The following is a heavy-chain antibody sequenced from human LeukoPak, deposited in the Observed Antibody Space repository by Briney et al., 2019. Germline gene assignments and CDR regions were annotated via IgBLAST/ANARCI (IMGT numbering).Heavy chain of an antibody. V-gene: IGHV4-4*07. CDR2: FYHSRNT. D-gene: IGHD2-2*01. CDR3: TRGPCASTSCYDLPGYYMDV. CDR1: GDSLTRYF. J-gene: IGHJ6*03. Sequence: SETLSLPCTVPGDSLTRYFWSGMPQPAGKGGEGIGRFYHSRNTNYTPPLKSRVPMSVDTSKNHFSLDLRSVTAADTAVYYCTRGPCASTSCYDLPGYYMDVWGKGTTVTVSS.